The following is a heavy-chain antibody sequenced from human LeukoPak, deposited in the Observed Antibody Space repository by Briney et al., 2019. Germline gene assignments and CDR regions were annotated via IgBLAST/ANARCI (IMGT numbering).Heavy chain of an antibody. Sequence: SETLSLTCAVYGGSFSGYYWNWIRQPPGKGLEWIGEINHSGSTNYNPSLKSRVTISVDTSKNQFSLKLSSVTAADTAVYYCARVYVRDQSGYSSSWYWEGGYYYYMDVWGKGTTVTVSS. CDR2: INHSGST. CDR3: ARVYVRDQSGYSSSWYWEGGYYYYMDV. J-gene: IGHJ6*03. D-gene: IGHD6-13*01. CDR1: GGSFSGYY. V-gene: IGHV4-34*01.